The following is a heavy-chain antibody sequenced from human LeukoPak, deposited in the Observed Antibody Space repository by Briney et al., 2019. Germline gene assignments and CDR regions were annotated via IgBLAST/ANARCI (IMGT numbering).Heavy chain of an antibody. CDR1: GFTFSSYA. D-gene: IGHD3-10*01. Sequence: PGGSLRLSCAASGFTFSSYAMSWVRQAPGKGLEWVSAISGSDGTTYYADSVKGRFTFSRDNSKNTLYLQMDSLRAEDTAVYYCAKEAVMVRGVTFGYYFDYWGQGTLVTVSS. V-gene: IGHV3-23*01. J-gene: IGHJ4*02. CDR2: ISGSDGTT. CDR3: AKEAVMVRGVTFGYYFDY.